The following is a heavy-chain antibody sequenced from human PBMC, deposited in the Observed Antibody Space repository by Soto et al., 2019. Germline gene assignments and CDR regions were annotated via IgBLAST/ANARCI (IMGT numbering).Heavy chain of an antibody. D-gene: IGHD6-13*01. CDR2: IRGRADNYAT. V-gene: IGHV3-73*02. CDR1: GFIFSGTT. CDR3: TRAPDGNNADY. Sequence: EVQLVESGGDLVQPGGSLKLSCAASGFIFSGTTIHWVRQASGEGLEWVGRIRGRADNYATAYAASVKGRFTISREDSKKPAYLQLNSLKTEDTAVYYCTRAPDGNNADYWGQGTLVTVSS. J-gene: IGHJ4*02.